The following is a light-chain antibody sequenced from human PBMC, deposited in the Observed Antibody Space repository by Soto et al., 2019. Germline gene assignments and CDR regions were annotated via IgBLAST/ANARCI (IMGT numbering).Light chain of an antibody. Sequence: QSALTRPRSVSGSPGQSVTISCTGTNSDIGGYNYVSWYQQHPGKAPKVMIYDVSRRPSGVPDRFSGSKSGNTASLTISGLQAEDEADYYCCSYAGRYNFWVFGGGTKLTVL. CDR1: NSDIGGYNY. CDR2: DVS. CDR3: CSYAGRYNFWV. V-gene: IGLV2-11*01. J-gene: IGLJ3*02.